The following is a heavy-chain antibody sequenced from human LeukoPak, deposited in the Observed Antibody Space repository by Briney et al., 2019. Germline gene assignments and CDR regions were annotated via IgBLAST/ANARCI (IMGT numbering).Heavy chain of an antibody. CDR1: GFTFSSYW. V-gene: IGHV3-21*01. CDR3: AREWGRSSGY. D-gene: IGHD6-6*01. J-gene: IGHJ4*02. CDR2: ISSSSSYI. Sequence: GGSLRLSCAASGFTFSSYWMSWVRQAPGKGLEWVSSISSSSSYIYYADSVKGRFTISRDNAKNSLYLQMNSLRAEDTAVYYCAREWGRSSGYWGQGTLVTVSS.